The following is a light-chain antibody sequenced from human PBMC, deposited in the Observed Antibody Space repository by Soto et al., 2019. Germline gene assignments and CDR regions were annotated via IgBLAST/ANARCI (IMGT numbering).Light chain of an antibody. CDR3: QQRSNWPPRAT. Sequence: EIVLTQSPATLSLSPGERATLSCRASQSVSSYLAWYQQKPGQAPRLLIYDASNRATGIRARFSGSGSGTDFALTISSLEPEDFAVYYCQQRSNWPPRATFGQGTKLEIK. CDR1: QSVSSY. V-gene: IGKV3-11*01. J-gene: IGKJ2*01. CDR2: DAS.